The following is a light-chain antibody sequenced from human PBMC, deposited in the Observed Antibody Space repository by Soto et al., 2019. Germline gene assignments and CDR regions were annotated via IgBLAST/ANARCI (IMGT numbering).Light chain of an antibody. Sequence: EIVLTQSPATLSLSPGERATLSGRASQSVSSYLAWYQQKPGQAPRLLXYDASNRATGIPARFSGSGSGTDLTLTISSLEPEDFAVYYCQQRSNWPTITFGQGTRLEIK. CDR1: QSVSSY. J-gene: IGKJ5*01. CDR2: DAS. CDR3: QQRSNWPTIT. V-gene: IGKV3-11*01.